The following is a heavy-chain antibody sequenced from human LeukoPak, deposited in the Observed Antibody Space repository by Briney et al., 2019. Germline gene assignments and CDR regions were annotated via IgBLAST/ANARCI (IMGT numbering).Heavy chain of an antibody. CDR3: ARDHLYYYDSSGYYTYNWFDP. D-gene: IGHD3-22*01. Sequence: ASVKVSCKASGYTYTGYYIHWVRQAPGQGLEWMGWINPNSGGTNYAQKFQGRVTMTRDTSISTAYMELSRLRSDDTAVYYCARDHLYYYDSSGYYTYNWFDPWGQGTLVTVSS. V-gene: IGHV1-2*02. J-gene: IGHJ5*02. CDR2: INPNSGGT. CDR1: GYTYTGYY.